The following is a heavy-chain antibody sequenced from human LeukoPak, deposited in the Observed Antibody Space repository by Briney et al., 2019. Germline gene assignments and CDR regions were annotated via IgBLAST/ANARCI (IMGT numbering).Heavy chain of an antibody. CDR2: INHSGST. Sequence: PSETLSLTCAVYGGSFSGYHWSWIRQPPGKGLEWIGEINHSGSTNYNPSLKSRVTISVDTSKNQFSLKLSSVTAADTAVYYCARLVVNDFWSGPDYYYYMDVWGKGTTVTVSS. CDR3: ARLVVNDFWSGPDYYYYMDV. V-gene: IGHV4-34*01. CDR1: GGSFSGYH. J-gene: IGHJ6*03. D-gene: IGHD3-3*01.